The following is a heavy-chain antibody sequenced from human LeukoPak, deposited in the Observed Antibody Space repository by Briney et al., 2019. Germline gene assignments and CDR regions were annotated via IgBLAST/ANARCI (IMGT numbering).Heavy chain of an antibody. Sequence: SETLSLTCTVSGGSISSSSYYWGWIRQPPGKGLEWIGSIYYSGSTYYNPSLKSRVTMSVDTSKNQFSLKLSSVTAADTAVYYCARDEAGEVIISGALYYYYYMDVWGKGTTVTVSS. CDR1: GGSISSSSYY. J-gene: IGHJ6*03. CDR3: ARDEAGEVIISGALYYYYYMDV. V-gene: IGHV4-39*07. D-gene: IGHD3-3*01. CDR2: IYYSGST.